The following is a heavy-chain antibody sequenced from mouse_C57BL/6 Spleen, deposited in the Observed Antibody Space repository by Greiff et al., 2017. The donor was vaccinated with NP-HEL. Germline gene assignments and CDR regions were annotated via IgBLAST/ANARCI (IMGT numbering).Heavy chain of an antibody. CDR1: GFTFSSYA. Sequence: EVNLVESGGGLVKPGGSLKLSCAASGFTFSSYAMSWVRQTPEKRLEWVATISDGGSYTYYPDNVKGRFTISRDNAKNNLYLQMSHLKSEDTAMYYCARDSITTVVAPGGGYFDVWGTGTTVTVSS. D-gene: IGHD1-1*01. J-gene: IGHJ1*03. CDR2: ISDGGSYT. CDR3: ARDSITTVVAPGGGYFDV. V-gene: IGHV5-4*01.